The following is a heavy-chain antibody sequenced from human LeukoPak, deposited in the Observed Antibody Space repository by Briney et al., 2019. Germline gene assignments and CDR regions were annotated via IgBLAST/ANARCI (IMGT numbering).Heavy chain of an antibody. D-gene: IGHD3-10*01. V-gene: IGHV3-30*07. CDR1: GLTFSTYA. J-gene: IGHJ4*02. CDR3: ARGENYYDSGSSLLPFDY. CDR2: TSHDGSKK. Sequence: PGGSLRLSCSASGLTFSTYAMHWLRQAPGKGLEWVAVTSHDGSKKNYADSVKGRFTISRDNSKNSLFLQMNSLRAEDTAVYYCARGENYYDSGSSLLPFDYWGQGTLVTVSS.